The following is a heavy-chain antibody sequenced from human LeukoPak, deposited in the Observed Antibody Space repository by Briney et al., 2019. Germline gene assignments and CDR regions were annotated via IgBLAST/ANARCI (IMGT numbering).Heavy chain of an antibody. CDR1: GFTFSSYW. V-gene: IGHV3-7*01. Sequence: PGASLRLSCEASGFTFSSYWMSWVRQAPGKGLEWMAKIKQNGSEKCYADYVKGRFTITRDNATNSLYLQMNSLRAEDTAVYYCARGGYSSGWNRRNFDYWGQGTLVTVSS. CDR3: ARGGYSSGWNRRNFDY. J-gene: IGHJ4*02. D-gene: IGHD6-19*01. CDR2: IKQNGSEK.